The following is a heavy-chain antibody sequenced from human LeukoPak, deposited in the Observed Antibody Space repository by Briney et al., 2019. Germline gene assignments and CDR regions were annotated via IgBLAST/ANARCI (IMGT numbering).Heavy chain of an antibody. Sequence: PSETLSLTCTLSGGSVSSGRYYWSWIRQPPGKGLEWIGYIYYSGSTNYNPSLKSRVTISVDTSKNQFSLKLSSVTAADTAVYYCAREMEQLIDYWGQGTLVTVSS. CDR1: GGSVSSGRYY. D-gene: IGHD6-13*01. CDR2: IYYSGST. CDR3: AREMEQLIDY. V-gene: IGHV4-61*01. J-gene: IGHJ4*02.